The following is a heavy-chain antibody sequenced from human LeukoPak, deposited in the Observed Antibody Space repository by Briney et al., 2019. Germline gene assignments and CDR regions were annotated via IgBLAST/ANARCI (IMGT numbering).Heavy chain of an antibody. CDR2: IKSKTDGGTT. J-gene: IGHJ4*02. Sequence: PGGSLRLSCAASGFIFSNYAMSWVRQAPGKGLEWVGRIKSKTDGGTTDYAAPVKGRFTISRDDSKNTLYLQMNSLKTEDTAVYYCTTGADISIVGATGPDYWGQGTLVTVSS. CDR3: TTGADISIVGATGPDY. CDR1: GFIFSNYA. V-gene: IGHV3-15*01. D-gene: IGHD1-26*01.